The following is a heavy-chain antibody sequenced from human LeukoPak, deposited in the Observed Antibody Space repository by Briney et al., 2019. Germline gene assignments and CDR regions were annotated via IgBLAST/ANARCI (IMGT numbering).Heavy chain of an antibody. CDR2: IYCSGST. Sequence: SETLSLTCTVSGDSITRHYWSWIRQPPGKGLEWIGWIYCSGSTSYNPSLKSRVTISVDTSNNQFSLKLTSMTAADTAVYFCARERLIAGATVFDYWGQGTLVTVSS. J-gene: IGHJ4*02. D-gene: IGHD1-26*01. V-gene: IGHV4-59*11. CDR3: ARERLIAGATVFDY. CDR1: GDSITRHY.